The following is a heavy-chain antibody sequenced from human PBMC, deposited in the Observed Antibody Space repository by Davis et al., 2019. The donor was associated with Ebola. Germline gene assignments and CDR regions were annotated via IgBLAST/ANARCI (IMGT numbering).Heavy chain of an antibody. Sequence: PSETLSLTCAVYGGSFNGFYWSWIRQPPGRGLEWIGEINHSGSTNYNPSLKSRVTISVDTAKNQFSLKLSSVTAADTAVYYCARKIPYYYDSSGYYYDYWGQGTLVTVSS. J-gene: IGHJ4*02. CDR2: INHSGST. CDR3: ARKIPYYYDSSGYYYDY. CDR1: GGSFNGFY. D-gene: IGHD3-22*01. V-gene: IGHV4-34*01.